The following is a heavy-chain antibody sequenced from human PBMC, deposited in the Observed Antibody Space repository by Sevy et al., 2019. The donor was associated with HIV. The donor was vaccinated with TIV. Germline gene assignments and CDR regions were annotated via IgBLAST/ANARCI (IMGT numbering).Heavy chain of an antibody. CDR1: GAFVGDGSYY. D-gene: IGHD3-9*01. V-gene: IGHV4-61*01. CDR2: IYFTGHT. CDR3: ATDQYYDIVTGLYGVDV. Sequence: SETLSLTCTVSGAFVGDGSYYWSWIRQPPGKGLEWIGYIYFTGHTNYKPSLKGRVTISVDASRNQFSLRLSSVTPADTAVYYCATDQYYDIVTGLYGVDVWGQGTTVTVSS. J-gene: IGHJ6*02.